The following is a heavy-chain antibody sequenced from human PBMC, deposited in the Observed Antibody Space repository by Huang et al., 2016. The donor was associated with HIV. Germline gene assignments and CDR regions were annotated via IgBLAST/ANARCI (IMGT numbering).Heavy chain of an antibody. Sequence: DVELVQFGGGSAKAGGYLRLSCGGSGFKFDDAWISWVRQAPGKRREWIGRIKGGHSGGTGDYRDSVRSRFTISRDDSRQTSFLELQILEEEDTGRYYCTWDNKGVDDYWGQGSLVVVSS. D-gene: IGHD2-8*01. CDR1: GFKFDDAW. V-gene: IGHV3-15*05. CDR3: TWDNKGVDDY. CDR2: IKGGHSGGTG. J-gene: IGHJ4*01.